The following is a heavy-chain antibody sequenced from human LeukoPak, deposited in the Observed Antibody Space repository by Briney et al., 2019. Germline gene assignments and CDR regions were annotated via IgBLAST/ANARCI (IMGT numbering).Heavy chain of an antibody. D-gene: IGHD6-25*01. CDR1: GYTFTSYG. CDR2: ISAYNGNT. Sequence: WASVKVSCKASGYTFTSYGFRWVRQAPGQGLEWMGWISAYNGNTNYAQELQGRVTMTTDTSTSTAYMELRSLRSDDTAVYYCARETPAGYIDYWGQGTLVTVSS. J-gene: IGHJ4*02. CDR3: ARETPAGYIDY. V-gene: IGHV1-18*01.